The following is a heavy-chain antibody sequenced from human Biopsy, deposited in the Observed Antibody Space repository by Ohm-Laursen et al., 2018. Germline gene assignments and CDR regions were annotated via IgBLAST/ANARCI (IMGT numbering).Heavy chain of an antibody. D-gene: IGHD4/OR15-4a*01. CDR3: AGEGNYAANKEY. CDR1: GFTFSDYY. V-gene: IGHV3-11*01. CDR2: ISTSGTTR. Sequence: GSLRLSCTASGFTFSDYYMNWIRQAPGKGLEWVSYISTSGTTRYYGDSVKGRFTISRDNAKKSLYLQMNSLRAEDTAVYFCAGEGNYAANKEYWGQGTLVTVSS. J-gene: IGHJ4*02.